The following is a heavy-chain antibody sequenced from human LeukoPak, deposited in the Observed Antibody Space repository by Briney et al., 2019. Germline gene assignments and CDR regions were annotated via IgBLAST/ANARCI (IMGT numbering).Heavy chain of an antibody. Sequence: GGSLRLSCTASGFIFSTYSMIWVRQAPGKGLEWVSSISSSSNIYYADSVKGRFTISRDNARNSLYLQMNSLRAEDTAVYYCARDGLAAATLHWCFDLWGRGTLVTVSS. CDR1: GFIFSTYS. V-gene: IGHV3-21*01. CDR2: ISSSSNI. D-gene: IGHD2-15*01. CDR3: ARDGLAAATLHWCFDL. J-gene: IGHJ2*01.